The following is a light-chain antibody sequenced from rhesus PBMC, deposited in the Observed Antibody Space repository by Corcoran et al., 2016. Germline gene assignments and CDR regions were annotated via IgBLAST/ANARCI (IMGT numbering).Light chain of an antibody. CDR2: SAY. J-gene: IGKJ2*01. CDR3: QQYNDLLPYS. Sequence: EIVMTQSPATLSLSPGETATLSCRASESVGSYLAWYQQKPGQAPKLLVHSAYFRATGIPDRFSGSESRTEFTLTISSLEPEDFRVYHCQQYNDLLPYSFGQGTKVEIK. CDR1: ESVGSY. V-gene: IGKV3-40*03.